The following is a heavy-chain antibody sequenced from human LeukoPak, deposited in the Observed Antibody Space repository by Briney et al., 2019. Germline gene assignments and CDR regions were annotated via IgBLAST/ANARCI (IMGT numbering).Heavy chain of an antibody. J-gene: IGHJ5*02. Sequence: ASVKVSCKASGYTFTNYGISWVRQAPGQGLEWMGWISAYNGNTNYAQNLQGRVTMTTDTSTTTAYMELRSLRSDDTAVYCCARDSSSSSNWFDPWGQGTLVTVSS. V-gene: IGHV1-18*01. CDR3: ARDSSSSSNWFDP. CDR1: GYTFTNYG. D-gene: IGHD6-6*01. CDR2: ISAYNGNT.